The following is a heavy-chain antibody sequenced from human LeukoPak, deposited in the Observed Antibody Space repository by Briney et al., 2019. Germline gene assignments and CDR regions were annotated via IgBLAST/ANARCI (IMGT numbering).Heavy chain of an antibody. CDR1: GFTFSRYA. CDR3: AKEFGVYGDSPGAEYFHH. J-gene: IGHJ1*01. V-gene: IGHV3-23*01. Sequence: GGSLRLSCAASGFTFSRYAMSWVRQSPGKGLEWVSAISGSGGSTYYADSVRGRFTISRDNYKNTLYLQMNSLTVEDRAMYYCAKEFGVYGDSPGAEYFHHWGQGTLVTVSP. D-gene: IGHD2-21*02. CDR2: ISGSGGST.